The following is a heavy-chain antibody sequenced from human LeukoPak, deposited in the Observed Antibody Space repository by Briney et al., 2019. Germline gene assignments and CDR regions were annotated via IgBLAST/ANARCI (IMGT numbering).Heavy chain of an antibody. CDR3: ARSPYRRDYDFWSGPNNWFDP. Sequence: ASVKVSCKASGGTFSSYAISWVRQAPGQGLEWMGGIIPIFGTANYAQKFQGRVTITTDESTSTAYMELSSLRSEDTAVHYCARSPYRRDYDFWSGPNNWFDPWGQGTLVTVSS. CDR1: GGTFSSYA. V-gene: IGHV1-69*05. D-gene: IGHD3-3*01. J-gene: IGHJ5*02. CDR2: IIPIFGTA.